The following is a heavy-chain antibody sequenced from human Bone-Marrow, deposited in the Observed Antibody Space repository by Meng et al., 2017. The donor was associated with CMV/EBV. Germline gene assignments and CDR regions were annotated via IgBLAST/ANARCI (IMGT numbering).Heavy chain of an antibody. CDR2: MNPNSGNT. Sequence: ASVKVSCKASGYTFTSYDINWVRQATGQGLEWMGWMNPNSGNTGYAQKLQGRVTMTTDTSTSTAYMELRSLRSDDTAVYYCATPLRGYSGYDYWGQGTLVTVSS. CDR3: ATPLRGYSGYDY. J-gene: IGHJ4*02. D-gene: IGHD5-12*01. V-gene: IGHV1-8*01. CDR1: GYTFTSYD.